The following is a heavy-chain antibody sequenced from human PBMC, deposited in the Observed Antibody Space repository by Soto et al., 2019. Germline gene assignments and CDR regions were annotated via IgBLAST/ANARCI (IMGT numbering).Heavy chain of an antibody. J-gene: IGHJ3*02. Sequence: QVHLVQSGAELKEPGASVKVSCKASGYTFTSYGMHWVRLAPGQRLEWMGWIKTGNGSAKYSQNFHDRVTITRETSATTVYMDLSRLRYEDTAVYYCARDLPYCDGGRCYSDGFDIWGQGTMVTVSS. CDR2: IKTGNGSA. V-gene: IGHV1-3*04. CDR1: GYTFTSYG. CDR3: ARDLPYCDGGRCYSDGFDI. D-gene: IGHD2-15*01.